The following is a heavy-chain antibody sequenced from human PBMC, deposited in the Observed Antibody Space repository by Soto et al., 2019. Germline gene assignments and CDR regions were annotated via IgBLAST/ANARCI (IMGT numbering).Heavy chain of an antibody. J-gene: IGHJ4*02. CDR1: GFTFSSYD. CDR3: AIPPRSGEFDY. CDR2: ISGSGGRT. V-gene: IGHV3-23*01. Sequence: EVQLLESGGGLIQPGGSLRLSCAASGFTFSSYDMSWVRQAPGKGLEWVSAISGSGGRTYYADSVKGRFTITRDNSKNAQYLQMNSLRAEDTAVYYCAIPPRSGEFDYWGQGTLVTVSS. D-gene: IGHD6-19*01.